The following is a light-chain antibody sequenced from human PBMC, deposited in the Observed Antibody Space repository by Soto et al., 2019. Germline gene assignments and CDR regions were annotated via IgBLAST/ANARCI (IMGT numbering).Light chain of an antibody. CDR2: EVS. CDR3: SSYTSDTTVV. J-gene: IGLJ2*01. Sequence: QSALTQPASVSGSPGQSITISCTGTSGDVGGYNYVSWYQQHPGKVPKLIIYEVSKRPSGVSNRFSGSKSGNTASLTISGLQGEDESHYYCSSYTSDTTVVFGGGTKVTVL. CDR1: SGDVGGYNY. V-gene: IGLV2-14*01.